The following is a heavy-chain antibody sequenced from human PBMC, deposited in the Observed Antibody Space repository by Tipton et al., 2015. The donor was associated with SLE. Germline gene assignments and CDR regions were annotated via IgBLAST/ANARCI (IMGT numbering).Heavy chain of an antibody. J-gene: IGHJ4*02. CDR3: ASGTLEWSHEPDY. D-gene: IGHD3-3*01. Sequence: TLSLTCFVSGDSISSSTYSWAWIRQPPGKGLEYIGYIHYSGSTNYNPSLKSRVTMSLDTSKNQFSLRLSSVTAADTAMFYCASGTLEWSHEPDYWGQGTLVTVSS. V-gene: IGHV4-61*05. CDR1: GDSISSSTYS. CDR2: IHYSGST.